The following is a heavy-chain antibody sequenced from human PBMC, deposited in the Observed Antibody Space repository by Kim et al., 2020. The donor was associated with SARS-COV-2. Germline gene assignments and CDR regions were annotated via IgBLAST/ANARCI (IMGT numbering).Heavy chain of an antibody. V-gene: IGHV3-53*05. CDR1: GFSVSDNY. D-gene: IGHD5-12*01. Sequence: GGSLRLSCAASGFSVSDNYMTWVRQAPGKGLEWVSAIYSDGTPYYADAVRGRFIVSRDGSKNTLFLQMNGLRAEDAAMYFCTTYRYNTRDGWTGFDYWGQGTLGTVSS. J-gene: IGHJ4*02. CDR2: IYSDGTP. CDR3: TTYRYNTRDGWTGFDY.